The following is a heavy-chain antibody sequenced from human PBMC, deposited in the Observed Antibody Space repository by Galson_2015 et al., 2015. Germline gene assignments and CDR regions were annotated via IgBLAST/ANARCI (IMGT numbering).Heavy chain of an antibody. D-gene: IGHD2-2*02. CDR3: ARERLPAGILYAFEI. J-gene: IGHJ3*02. V-gene: IGHV3-30-3*01. Sequence: SLRLSCAASGFTFSSYAMHWVRQPPGKGLEWVAVISYDGSNKYYADSVKGRFTISRDNSKNTLYLQMNSLRAEDTAVYYCARERLPAGILYAFEIWGQGTMITVSS. CDR2: ISYDGSNK. CDR1: GFTFSSYA.